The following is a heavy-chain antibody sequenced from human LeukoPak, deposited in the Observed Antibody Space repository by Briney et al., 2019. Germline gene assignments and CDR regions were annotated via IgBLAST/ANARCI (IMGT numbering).Heavy chain of an antibody. Sequence: ASVKVSCKASGYTFTSYDINWVRQAPGQELEWMGWMNPNSGNTGYAQKFQGRVTITRNTSISTAYMELSSLRSEDTAVYYCARGGYSSGWYVGPRWFDPWGQGTLVTVSS. CDR1: GYTFTSYD. D-gene: IGHD6-19*01. V-gene: IGHV1-8*03. CDR2: MNPNSGNT. CDR3: ARGGYSSGWYVGPRWFDP. J-gene: IGHJ5*02.